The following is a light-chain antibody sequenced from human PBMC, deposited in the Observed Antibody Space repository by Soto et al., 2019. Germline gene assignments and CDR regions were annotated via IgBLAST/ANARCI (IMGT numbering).Light chain of an antibody. CDR1: QTVNSDY. J-gene: IGKJ1*01. CDR3: HQFGYSPRT. Sequence: EIVLTQSPGTLSLSPGETATLSCRASQTVNSDYLAWFQQRPGQAPRRLILATSRRATDIPDRFSGSGSGTYFTLAIRRLEPEDFAVYYCHQFGYSPRTFGQGTTVE. CDR2: ATS. V-gene: IGKV3-20*01.